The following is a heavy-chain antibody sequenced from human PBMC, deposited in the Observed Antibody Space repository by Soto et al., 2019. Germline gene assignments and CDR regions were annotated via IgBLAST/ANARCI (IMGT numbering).Heavy chain of an antibody. CDR2: IYYSGST. CDR1: GGSISSGGYY. D-gene: IGHD4-17*01. J-gene: IGHJ4*02. Sequence: QVQLQESGPGLVKPSQTLSLTCTVSGGSISSGGYYWSWIRQHPGKGLEWIGCIYYSGSTYYNPSLKSRVTISGDTSKNQFSLKLSSVTAADTAVYYCAILLGRGGDYAGFDYWGQGTLVTVSS. V-gene: IGHV4-31*03. CDR3: AILLGRGGDYAGFDY.